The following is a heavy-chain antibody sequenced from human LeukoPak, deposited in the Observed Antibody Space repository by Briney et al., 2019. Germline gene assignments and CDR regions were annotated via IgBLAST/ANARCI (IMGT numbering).Heavy chain of an antibody. D-gene: IGHD6-19*01. CDR3: ARDLVAGSPDFFDY. J-gene: IGHJ4*02. V-gene: IGHV3-33*01. CDR2: IWYDGSNK. Sequence: PGRSLRLSCAASGFTFSSYGMHWVRQAPGKGLEWVAVIWYDGSNKFYADSVKGRFTISRDTSKNTLYLQMNSLRAEDTAVYYCARDLVAGSPDFFDYWGQGTLATVSS. CDR1: GFTFSSYG.